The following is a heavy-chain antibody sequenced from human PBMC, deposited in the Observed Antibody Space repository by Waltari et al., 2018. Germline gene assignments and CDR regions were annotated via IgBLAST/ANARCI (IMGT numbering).Heavy chain of an antibody. J-gene: IGHJ3*02. CDR3: VRNAFDI. CDR2: INQSGST. Sequence: QVQLQQWGAGLLKPSETLSLTCAVYGGSFSGYYWSWIRRPPGKGLEWIGEINQSGSTNYNPSLKSRVTISVDTSKNQFSLKLSSVTAADTAVYYCVRNAFDIWGQGTMVTVSS. D-gene: IGHD6-6*01. V-gene: IGHV4-34*01. CDR1: GGSFSGYY.